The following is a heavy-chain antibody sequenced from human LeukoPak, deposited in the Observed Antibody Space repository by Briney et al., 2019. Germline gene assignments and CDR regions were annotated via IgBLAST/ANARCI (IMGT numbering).Heavy chain of an antibody. CDR1: GFTFSSYG. D-gene: IGHD3-9*01. CDR2: IRYDGSNK. V-gene: IGHV3-30*02. CDR3: AKPYYDILTGYSWHDAFDI. Sequence: GGSLRLSCAASGFTFSSYGMHWVRQAPGKGLEWVAFIRYDGSNKYYADSVKGRFTISRDNSKNTLYLQMSSLRAEDTAVYYCAKPYYDILTGYSWHDAFDIWGQGTMVTVSS. J-gene: IGHJ3*02.